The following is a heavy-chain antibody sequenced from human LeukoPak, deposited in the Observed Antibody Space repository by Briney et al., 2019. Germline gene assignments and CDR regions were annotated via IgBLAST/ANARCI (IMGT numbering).Heavy chain of an antibody. V-gene: IGHV1-18*01. D-gene: IGHD2-2*01. J-gene: IGHJ5*02. CDR1: GYTFTSYG. CDR2: ISAYNGNT. Sequence: ASVKVSCKASGYTFTSYGIIWVRQAPGQGLEWMGWISAYNGNTNYAQKLQGRVTMTTDTSTSTAYMELRSLRSDDTAVYYCARDTFDIVVVPAAYNWFDPWGQGTLVTVSS. CDR3: ARDTFDIVVVPAAYNWFDP.